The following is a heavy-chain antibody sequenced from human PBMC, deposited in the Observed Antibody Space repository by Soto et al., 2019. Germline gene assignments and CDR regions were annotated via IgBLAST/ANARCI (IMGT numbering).Heavy chain of an antibody. CDR3: AKDRAAARRPAYYYGMDV. J-gene: IGHJ6*02. CDR2: ISGSGGST. CDR1: GFTFSSYA. V-gene: IGHV3-23*01. Sequence: EVQLLESGGGLVQPRGSLRLSCAASGFTFSSYAMSWVRQAPGKGLEWVSAISGSGGSTYYADSVKGRFTISRDNSKNTLYLQMNSLRAEDTAVYYCAKDRAAARRPAYYYGMDVWGQGTTVTVSS. D-gene: IGHD6-13*01.